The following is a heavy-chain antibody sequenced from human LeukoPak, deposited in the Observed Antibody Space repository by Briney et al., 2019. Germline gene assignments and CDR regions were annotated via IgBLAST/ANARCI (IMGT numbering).Heavy chain of an antibody. CDR2: ISYDGSNK. Sequence: GGSLRLSCAASGFTFSSYAMSWVRQAPGKGLEWVAVISYDGSNKYYADSVKGRFTISRDNSKNTLNLQMNSLRPEDTAVYYCARDQLGFEYWGQGTLVTVSS. CDR3: ARDQLGFEY. D-gene: IGHD1-1*01. J-gene: IGHJ4*02. CDR1: GFTFSSYA. V-gene: IGHV3-30*04.